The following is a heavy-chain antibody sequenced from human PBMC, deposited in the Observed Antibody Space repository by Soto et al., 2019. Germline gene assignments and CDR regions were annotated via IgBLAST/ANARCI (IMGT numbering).Heavy chain of an antibody. V-gene: IGHV4-39*01. CDR2: IHYSGST. J-gene: IGHJ2*01. Sequence: HLQLQESCPGLVKPSETLSLTCTVSCGSISSSSYYWGWIRQPPGKGLEWIGSIHYSGSTYYNPSIKSRATIAADTSTNQIARKLSSVTAADTAVYYCARHIYGYYGPRHWYFPLWGRGTLVTVSS. CDR3: ARHIYGYYGPRHWYFPL. CDR1: CGSISSSSYY. D-gene: IGHD4-17*01.